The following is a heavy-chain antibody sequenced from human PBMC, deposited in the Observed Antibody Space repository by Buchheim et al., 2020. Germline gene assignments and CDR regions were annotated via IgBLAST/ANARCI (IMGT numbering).Heavy chain of an antibody. V-gene: IGHV3-23*01. CDR3: VKSNPHPDCGSAGCYMYFDY. CDR1: GFTFDYYA. J-gene: IGHJ4*02. CDR2: ITNTGGTT. Sequence: EVQLLQSGVALVQPGGSLRLSCAASGFTFDYYAMNWVRQAPGKGLEWVSTITNTGGTTNYADSVKGRFTISRDNSKNTVYLQMNSLRAEDTAIYYCVKSNPHPDCGSAGCYMYFDYWGQGTL. D-gene: IGHD2-2*02.